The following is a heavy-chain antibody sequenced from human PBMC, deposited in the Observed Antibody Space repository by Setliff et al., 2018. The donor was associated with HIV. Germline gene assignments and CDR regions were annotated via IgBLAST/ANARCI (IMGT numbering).Heavy chain of an antibody. CDR2: IYHSGST. CDR1: TYSISSGYY. D-gene: IGHD1-7*01. V-gene: IGHV4-38-2*01. CDR3: ARHGGITGTTDAFDI. J-gene: IGHJ3*02. Sequence: NPSETLSLTCAVSTYSISSGYYWGWIRQPPGKGLEWIGSIYHSGSTYYNPSLKSRVTISVDTSKSQFSLKLGSVTAADTAVYYCARHGGITGTTDAFDIWGQGTMVTVSS.